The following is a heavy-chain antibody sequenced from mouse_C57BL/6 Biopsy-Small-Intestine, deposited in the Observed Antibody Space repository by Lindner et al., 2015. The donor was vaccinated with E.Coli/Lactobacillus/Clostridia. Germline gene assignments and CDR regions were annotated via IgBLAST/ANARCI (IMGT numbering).Heavy chain of an antibody. Sequence: SVKVSCKASGYILSSHYMHWVRQAPGQGLEWMGMMDPSGGSSRSVQRFQGRVTMTGDTSTGTVYLELSSLRSEDTAVYYCARMGGIEYWGQGTLVTVSS. CDR3: ARMGGIEY. V-gene: IGHV1-72*04. CDR2: MDPSGGSS. CDR1: GYILSSHY. J-gene: IGHJ4*01.